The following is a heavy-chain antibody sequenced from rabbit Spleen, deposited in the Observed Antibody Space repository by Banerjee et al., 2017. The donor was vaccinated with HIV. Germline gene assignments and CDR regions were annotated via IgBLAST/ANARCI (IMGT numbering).Heavy chain of an antibody. D-gene: IGHD1-1*01. CDR2: IDAGDSGFT. CDR1: GVSFSISSY. Sequence: QSLEESGGDLVKPEASLTLTCTASGVSFSISSYMCWVRQAPGKGLEWIACIDAGDSGFTYFANWAKGRFTVSKTSSTTVTLHMTSLTAADTATYFCARGRGSSGYYAFTLWGPGTLVTVS. CDR3: ARGRGSSGYYAFTL. V-gene: IGHV1S40*01. J-gene: IGHJ4*01.